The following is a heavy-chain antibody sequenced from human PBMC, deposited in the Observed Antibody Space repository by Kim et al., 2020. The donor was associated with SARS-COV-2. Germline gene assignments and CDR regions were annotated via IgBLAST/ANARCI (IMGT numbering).Heavy chain of an antibody. J-gene: IGHJ5*02. D-gene: IGHD3-10*01. Sequence: LKSRVTISVDTSKNQFSLKLSSVTAADTAVYYCARGGITMVRGVHNWFDPWGQGTLVTVSS. V-gene: IGHV4-39*07. CDR3: ARGGITMVRGVHNWFDP.